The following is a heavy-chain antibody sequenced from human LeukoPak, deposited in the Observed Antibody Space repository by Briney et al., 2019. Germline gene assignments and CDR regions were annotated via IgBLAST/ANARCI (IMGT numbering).Heavy chain of an antibody. V-gene: IGHV1-2*02. J-gene: IGHJ5*02. D-gene: IGHD3-10*01. Sequence: GASVKVSCKASGYTFTSYYMHWVRQAPGQGLEWMGWINPNSGGTNYAQKFQGRVTMTRDTSISTAYMELSRLRSDDTAVYYCARENPLSFMVRGVILWFDPWGQGTLVTVSS. CDR3: ARENPLSFMVRGVILWFDP. CDR1: GYTFTSYY. CDR2: INPNSGGT.